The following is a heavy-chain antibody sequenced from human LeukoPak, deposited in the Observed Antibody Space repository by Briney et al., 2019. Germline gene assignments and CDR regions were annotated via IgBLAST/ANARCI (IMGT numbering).Heavy chain of an antibody. D-gene: IGHD3-22*01. CDR2: IYYSGST. CDR1: GGSISSYY. J-gene: IGHJ4*02. CDR3: ASKDYYDSSGYYWN. Sequence: PSETLSLTCTVSGGSISSYYWSWIRQPPGKGLEWIGYIYYSGSTNYNPSLKSRVTISVDTSKNQFSLKLSSVTAADTAVYYCASKDYYDSSGYYWNWGQGTLVTVSS. V-gene: IGHV4-59*08.